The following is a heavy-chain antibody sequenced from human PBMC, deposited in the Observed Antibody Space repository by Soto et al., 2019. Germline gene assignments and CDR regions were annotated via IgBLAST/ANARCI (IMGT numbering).Heavy chain of an antibody. V-gene: IGHV2-26*01. CDR3: ARLPRLLETGPYYYYGMDV. Sequence: QVTLEESGPVLVKPTETLTLTCTVSGFSLSNARLGVSWIRQPPGNALEWLAHIFSNDEKSYSTSLRSRLSMSKDTSKSQVVLAMTNMDPVDTATYYCARLPRLLETGPYYYYGMDVWGHGTTVTVSS. CDR2: IFSNDEK. CDR1: GFSLSNARLG. J-gene: IGHJ6*02. D-gene: IGHD1-26*01.